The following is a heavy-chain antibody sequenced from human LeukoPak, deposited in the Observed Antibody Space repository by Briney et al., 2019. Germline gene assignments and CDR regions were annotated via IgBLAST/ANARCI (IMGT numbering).Heavy chain of an antibody. CDR2: ISSSSSYI. Sequence: KSGGSLRLSCAASGFTFSSYSMNWVRQAPGKGLEWVSSISSSSSYIYYADSVKGRFTISRDNAKNSLYLQMSSLRVEDTAVYYCARDRPLYDSSGYSQDYYYYGLDVWGQGTTVTVSS. CDR1: GFTFSSYS. CDR3: ARDRPLYDSSGYSQDYYYYGLDV. D-gene: IGHD3-22*01. V-gene: IGHV3-21*01. J-gene: IGHJ6*02.